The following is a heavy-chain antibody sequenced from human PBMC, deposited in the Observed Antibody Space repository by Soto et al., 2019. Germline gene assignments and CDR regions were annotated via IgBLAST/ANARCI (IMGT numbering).Heavy chain of an antibody. V-gene: IGHV4-34*01. D-gene: IGHD6-13*01. CDR3: ASSSPRIAAADY. Sequence: QVQLQQWGAGLLKPSETLSLTCAVYGGSFSGYYWSWIRQPPGKGLEWIGEINHSGSTNYNPSLKSRXXIXVXXSKNQFSLKLSSVTAADTAVYYCASSSPRIAAADYWGQGTLVTVSS. CDR2: INHSGST. CDR1: GGSFSGYY. J-gene: IGHJ4*02.